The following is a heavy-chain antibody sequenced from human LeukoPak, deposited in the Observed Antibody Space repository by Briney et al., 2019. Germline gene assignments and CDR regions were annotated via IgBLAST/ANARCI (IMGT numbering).Heavy chain of an antibody. J-gene: IGHJ4*02. Sequence: SETLSLTCTVSGDSISRYYWSWIRQPAGKGLEWIGRIYTSGSTNYNPSLKSRVTMSIDTSKNQFSLELNSVTAADTAVYYCARTDYSGSLDYWGQGTLVTVPS. V-gene: IGHV4-4*07. CDR2: IYTSGST. CDR3: ARTDYSGSLDY. CDR1: GDSISRYY. D-gene: IGHD4-11*01.